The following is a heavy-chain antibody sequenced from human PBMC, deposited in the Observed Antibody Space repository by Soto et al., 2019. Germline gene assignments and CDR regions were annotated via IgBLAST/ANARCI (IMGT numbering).Heavy chain of an antibody. CDR1: GGSISSSSYY. CDR3: ARHAYYDFWSGYYEWWFDP. CDR2: IYYSGST. J-gene: IGHJ5*02. D-gene: IGHD3-3*01. Sequence: SETLSLTCTVSGGSISSSSYYWGWIRQPPGKGLEWIGSIYYSGSTYYNPSLKSRVTISVDTSKNQFSLKLSSVTAADTAVYYCARHAYYDFWSGYYEWWFDPWGQGTLVTVSS. V-gene: IGHV4-39*01.